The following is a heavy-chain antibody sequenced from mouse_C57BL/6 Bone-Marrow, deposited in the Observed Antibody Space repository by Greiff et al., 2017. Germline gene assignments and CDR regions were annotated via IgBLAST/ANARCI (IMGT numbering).Heavy chain of an antibody. CDR2: IYPGDGDT. J-gene: IGHJ2*01. V-gene: IGHV1-82*01. CDR1: GYAFSSSW. CDR3: ARDTTTVGDY. D-gene: IGHD1-1*01. Sequence: QVQLQQSGPELVKPGASVKISCKASGYAFSSSWMNWVKQRPGQGLEWIGRIYPGDGDTNYNGKFKGKATLTADKSSSTAYMQLSSLTSEDSAVYFCARDTTTVGDYWGQGTTLTVSS.